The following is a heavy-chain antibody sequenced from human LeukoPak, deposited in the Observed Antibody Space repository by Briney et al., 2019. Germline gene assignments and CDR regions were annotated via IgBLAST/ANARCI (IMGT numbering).Heavy chain of an antibody. Sequence: PGGSLRLSCAASGFTFSSYAMSWVRQAPGKGLEWVSAISGSGGSTYYADSVKGRFTISRDNSKNTPYLQMNSLRAEDTAVYYCANRPGVWELGAFDIWGQGTMVTVSS. V-gene: IGHV3-23*01. CDR2: ISGSGGST. J-gene: IGHJ3*02. CDR3: ANRPGVWELGAFDI. CDR1: GFTFSSYA. D-gene: IGHD1-26*01.